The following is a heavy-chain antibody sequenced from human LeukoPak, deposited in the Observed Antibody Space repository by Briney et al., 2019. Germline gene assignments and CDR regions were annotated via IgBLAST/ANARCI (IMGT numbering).Heavy chain of an antibody. D-gene: IGHD3-10*01. V-gene: IGHV3-7*01. Sequence: GGSLRLSCAASGFTFSSYWMSWVRQAPGKGLEWVANIKQDGSEKYYVDCVKGRFTISRDNAKNSLYLQMNSLRAEDTAVYYCARAQLLWFGELFRNYFDYWGQGTLVTVSS. CDR2: IKQDGSEK. J-gene: IGHJ4*02. CDR1: GFTFSSYW. CDR3: ARAQLLWFGELFRNYFDY.